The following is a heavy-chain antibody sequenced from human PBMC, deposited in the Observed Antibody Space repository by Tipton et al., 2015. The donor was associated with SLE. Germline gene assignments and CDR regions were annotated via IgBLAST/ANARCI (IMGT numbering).Heavy chain of an antibody. J-gene: IGHJ6*02. V-gene: IGHV4-34*01. Sequence: GLVKRSETLSLTCTVSGGSISSYYWSWIRQPPGKGLEWIGEINHSGSTNYNPSLKSRVTISVDTSKNQFSLKLTSVTAADTAVYSCARDPVRDGEYGAGIDVWGQGATVTVSS. CDR1: GGSISSYY. D-gene: IGHD4-17*01. CDR2: INHSGST. CDR3: ARDPVRDGEYGAGIDV.